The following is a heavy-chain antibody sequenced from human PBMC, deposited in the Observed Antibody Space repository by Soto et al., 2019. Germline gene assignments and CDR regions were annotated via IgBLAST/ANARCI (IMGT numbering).Heavy chain of an antibody. V-gene: IGHV4-59*01. CDR2: ISYSGST. Sequence: QLQLQESGPGLVKPSETLSLICTVSGASITDYYWSWIRQSPGKGLEGIGYISYSGSTNYRPSLRRGVAMSVDSSRTKRSLKFSSVTSADSDVYYCARDRFSGTGNAWFYYNGMAVWGQGNTVTVSS. CDR3: ARDRFSGTGNAWFYYNGMAV. J-gene: IGHJ6*02. D-gene: IGHD1-1*01. CDR1: GASITDYY.